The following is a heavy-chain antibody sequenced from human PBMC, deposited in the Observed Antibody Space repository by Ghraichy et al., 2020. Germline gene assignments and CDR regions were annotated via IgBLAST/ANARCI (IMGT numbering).Heavy chain of an antibody. CDR3: ARWAGIVGPGGMDV. J-gene: IGHJ6*02. V-gene: IGHV3-30-3*01. CDR2: ISYDGSNK. CDR1: GFTFSSYA. Sequence: GGSLRLSCAASGFTFSSYAMHWVRQAPGKGLEWVAVISYDGSNKYYADSVKGRFTISRDNSKKTLYLQMNSLRAEDTAVYYCARWAGIVGPGGMDVWGQGTTVTVSS. D-gene: IGHD2-15*01.